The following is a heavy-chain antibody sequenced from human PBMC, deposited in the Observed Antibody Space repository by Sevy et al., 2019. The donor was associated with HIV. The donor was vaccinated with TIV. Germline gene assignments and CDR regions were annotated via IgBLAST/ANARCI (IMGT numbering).Heavy chain of an antibody. CDR1: GFPFSSYA. CDR2: LIGGGRRT. V-gene: IGHV3-23*01. CDR3: TKRRVQSGLAGGGANYGMDV. J-gene: IGHJ6*02. D-gene: IGHD6-19*01. Sequence: GGSLRLSCAASGFPFSSYAMSWVRQAPGRGLEWVSTLIGGGRRTYYADSVTGRFIISRDNSRNTLYLQMNSLRAEDTVIYYCTKRRVQSGLAGGGANYGMDVFGRGTTVTVS.